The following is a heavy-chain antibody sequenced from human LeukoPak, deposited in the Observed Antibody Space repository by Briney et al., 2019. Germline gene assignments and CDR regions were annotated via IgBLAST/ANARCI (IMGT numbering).Heavy chain of an antibody. CDR2: IYYSGST. Sequence: SETLSLTCTVSGGSISSYYWSWIRQPPGKGLEWIGYIYYSGSTNYNPSLKSRVTISVDTSKNQFSLKLSSVTAADTAVYYCASSGPGIAAASWGQGTLVTASS. D-gene: IGHD6-13*01. CDR3: ASSGPGIAAAS. V-gene: IGHV4-59*01. J-gene: IGHJ5*02. CDR1: GGSISSYY.